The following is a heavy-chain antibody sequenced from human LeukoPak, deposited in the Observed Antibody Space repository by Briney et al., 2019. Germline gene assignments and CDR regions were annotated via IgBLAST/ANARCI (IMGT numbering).Heavy chain of an antibody. CDR1: GGSISSYY. CDR3: AIKIRIAAAGYFDY. Sequence: SETLSLTCTVSGGSISSYYWSWIRQPAGKGLEWIGRIYTSGSTNYNPSLKSRVTMSVDTSKNQFSLKLSSVTAADTAVYYCAIKIRIAAAGYFDYWGQGTLVTASS. CDR2: IYTSGST. J-gene: IGHJ4*02. V-gene: IGHV4-4*07. D-gene: IGHD6-13*01.